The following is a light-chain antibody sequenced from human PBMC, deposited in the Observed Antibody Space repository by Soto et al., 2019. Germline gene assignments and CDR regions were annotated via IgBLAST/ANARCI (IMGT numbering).Light chain of an antibody. Sequence: DIQMTQSPSTLSASIGDRVTITCRASHTISDWLAWHQQKPGKAPKLLIYKASSLESGVPSRFSGSGSGTEFTLTISSLQPDDFATYYCLQYETYWTFGQGTKVDIK. CDR2: KAS. CDR1: HTISDW. V-gene: IGKV1-5*03. J-gene: IGKJ1*01. CDR3: LQYETYWT.